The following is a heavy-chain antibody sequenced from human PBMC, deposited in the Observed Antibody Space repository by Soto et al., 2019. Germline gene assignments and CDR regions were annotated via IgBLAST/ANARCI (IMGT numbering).Heavy chain of an antibody. Sequence: GASVKVSCTASGGTFSSYALSWVRQAPGQGLEWMGGIIPIFGTANYAQKFQGRVTITADESTSTAYMELSSLRSEDTAVYYCARGDSSSGLVRLAYYYGMDVWGQGTTVTVSS. CDR3: ARGDSSSGLVRLAYYYGMDV. CDR1: GGTFSSYA. D-gene: IGHD6-6*01. V-gene: IGHV1-69*13. J-gene: IGHJ6*02. CDR2: IIPIFGTA.